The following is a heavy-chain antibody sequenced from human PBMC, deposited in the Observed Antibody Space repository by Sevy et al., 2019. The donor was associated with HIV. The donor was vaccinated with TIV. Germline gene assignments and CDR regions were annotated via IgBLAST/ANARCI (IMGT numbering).Heavy chain of an antibody. CDR1: GYTLTELS. Sequence: GASVKVSCKVSGYTLTELSMHWVRQAPGKGLEWMGGFDPGSGATVYAQKFQGRVTMTEDTSTDTGYMELSSLRSEDTAVYYCATVGLRYFSGASAYQGDWFDPWGQGTLVTVSS. CDR2: FDPGSGAT. D-gene: IGHD2-15*01. CDR3: ATVGLRYFSGASAYQGDWFDP. J-gene: IGHJ5*02. V-gene: IGHV1-24*01.